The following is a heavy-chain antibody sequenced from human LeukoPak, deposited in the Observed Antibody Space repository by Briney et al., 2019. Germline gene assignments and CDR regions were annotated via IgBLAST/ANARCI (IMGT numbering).Heavy chain of an antibody. Sequence: PSETLSLTCTVSGGSISSYYWSWIRQPPGKGLEWIGYIYYSGSTNYNPSLKSRVTISVDTSKNQFSLKLSSVTAADTAVYYCARGKMAYYDFWSGPRNWFDPWGQGTLVTVSS. J-gene: IGHJ5*02. D-gene: IGHD3-3*01. CDR2: IYYSGST. CDR3: ARGKMAYYDFWSGPRNWFDP. CDR1: GGSISSYY. V-gene: IGHV4-59*12.